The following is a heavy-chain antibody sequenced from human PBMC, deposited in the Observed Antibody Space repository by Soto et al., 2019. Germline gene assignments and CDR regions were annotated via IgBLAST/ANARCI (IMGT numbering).Heavy chain of an antibody. J-gene: IGHJ4*02. CDR2: VYYSGST. CDR3: ARAPTTMFDY. CDR1: GGSIRSYY. Sequence: PSETLSLTCTVSGGSIRSYYWSWIRQPPGKGLEWIGYVYYSGSTNYNPSLKSRVTISVDTSKNQFSLKLSSVTAADTAVYYCARAPTTMFDYWGQGTLVTVSS. D-gene: IGHD4-4*01. V-gene: IGHV4-59*01.